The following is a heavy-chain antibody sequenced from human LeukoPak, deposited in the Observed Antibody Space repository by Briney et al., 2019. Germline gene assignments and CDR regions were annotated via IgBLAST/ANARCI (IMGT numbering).Heavy chain of an antibody. J-gene: IGHJ4*02. V-gene: IGHV4-34*01. CDR2: MNHSGST. Sequence: PSETLSLTCAVYGGSFSGYYWSWIRQPPGKGLEWIGEMNHSGSTNYNPSLKSRVTISVDTSKNQFSLKLSSVTAADTAVYYCAREGGRYCSGGSCRFDYWGQGTLVTVSS. CDR3: AREGGRYCSGGSCRFDY. D-gene: IGHD2-15*01. CDR1: GGSFSGYY.